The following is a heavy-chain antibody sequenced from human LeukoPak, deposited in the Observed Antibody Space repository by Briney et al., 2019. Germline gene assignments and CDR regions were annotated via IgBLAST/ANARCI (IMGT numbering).Heavy chain of an antibody. Sequence: PWASVKVSCKASGYTFTSYDINWVRQAPGQGLEWMGWMNPNSGNTGYAQKFQGRVTMTRNTSISTAYMELSSLRSEDTAVYYCARGSGWQHYYYYGMDVWGQGATVTVSS. CDR1: GYTFTSYD. D-gene: IGHD6-19*01. V-gene: IGHV1-8*01. CDR2: MNPNSGNT. J-gene: IGHJ6*02. CDR3: ARGSGWQHYYYYGMDV.